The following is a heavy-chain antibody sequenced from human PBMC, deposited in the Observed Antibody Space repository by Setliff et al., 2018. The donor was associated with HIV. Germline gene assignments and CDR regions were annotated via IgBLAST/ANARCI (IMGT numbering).Heavy chain of an antibody. CDR3: ARGQGGYYYGSGSYPNWFDP. D-gene: IGHD3-10*01. CDR2: IYTSGST. Sequence: SETLSLTCAVSGVSITSTNWWNWVRQSPGKGLEWIGRIYTSGSTNYNPSLKSRVTMSVDTSKNQFSLKLSSVTAADTAVYYCARGQGGYYYGSGSYPNWFDPWGQGSLVTVSS. J-gene: IGHJ5*02. V-gene: IGHV4-4*02. CDR1: GVSITSTNW.